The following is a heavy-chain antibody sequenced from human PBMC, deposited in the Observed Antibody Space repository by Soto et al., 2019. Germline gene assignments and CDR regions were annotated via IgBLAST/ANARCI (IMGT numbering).Heavy chain of an antibody. CDR1: GYTFSSYV. V-gene: IGHV1-3*01. Sequence: GALVKGYWKASGYTFSSYVMHWVRQAPGQRLEWKGWINVGNGNTKYSQKFQGRVTITRDTSASTVYMELSSLRSEDTAVYYCARLGTLAAFDIWGQGTMVTGSS. J-gene: IGHJ3*02. CDR3: ARLGTLAAFDI. CDR2: INVGNGNT. D-gene: IGHD1-1*01.